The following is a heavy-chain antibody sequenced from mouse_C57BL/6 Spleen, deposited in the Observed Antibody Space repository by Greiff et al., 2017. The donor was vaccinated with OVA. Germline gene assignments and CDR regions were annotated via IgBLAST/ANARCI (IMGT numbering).Heavy chain of an antibody. CDR1: GFNIKNTY. CDR2: IDPANGNT. V-gene: IGHV14-3*01. D-gene: IGHD1-1*01. J-gene: IGHJ3*01. CDR3: ARSVSFYYGSSYAWFAY. Sequence: VQLQQSVAELVRPGASVKLSCTASGFNIKNTYMHWVKQRPEQGLEWIGRIDPANGNTKYAPKFQGKATITADTSSNTAYLQLSSLTSEDTAIYYCARSVSFYYGSSYAWFAYWGQGTLVTVSA.